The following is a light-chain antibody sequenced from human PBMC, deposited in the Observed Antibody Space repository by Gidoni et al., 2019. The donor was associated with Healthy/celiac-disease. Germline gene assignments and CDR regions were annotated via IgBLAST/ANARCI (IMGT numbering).Light chain of an antibody. CDR1: QSVSSY. CDR3: QQRSNWPSIT. CDR2: DAS. V-gene: IGKV3-11*01. J-gene: IGKJ5*01. Sequence: VLTQSPATLSLSPGERATLSCRASQSVSSYLAWYQQKPGQAPRLLIYDASNRATGIPARFSGSGSGTDFTLTISSLEPEDFAVYYCQQRSNWPSITFGQGTRLEIK.